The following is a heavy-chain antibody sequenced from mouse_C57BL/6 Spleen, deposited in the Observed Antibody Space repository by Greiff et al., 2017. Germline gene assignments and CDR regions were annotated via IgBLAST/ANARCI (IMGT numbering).Heavy chain of an antibody. CDR1: GFTFTGYC. V-gene: IGHV7-3*01. D-gene: IGHD1-1*01. CDR2: IIHKANGYTT. Sequence: EVQGVESGGGLVQPGGSLSLSCAASGFTFTGYCMSWVRQPPGQALEWLGFIIHKANGYTTEYSASVKGRFTISRDNSQSILYLQMNGLRAEDSATYYCARYRGSSYPFDYWGQGTTLTVSS. J-gene: IGHJ2*01. CDR3: ARYRGSSYPFDY.